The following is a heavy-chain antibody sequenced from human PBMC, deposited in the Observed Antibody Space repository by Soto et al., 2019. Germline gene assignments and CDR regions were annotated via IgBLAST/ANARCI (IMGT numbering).Heavy chain of an antibody. D-gene: IGHD3-22*01. CDR3: ARGLTGITMIAPDY. J-gene: IGHJ4*02. CDR2: LYYSGST. CDR1: GGSISSSSYY. V-gene: IGHV4-39*01. Sequence: QLQLQESGPGLVKPSETLSLTCTVSGGSISSSSYYWGWIRQPPGKGLEWIGSLYYSGSTYYNPSLKRPVTISVDTSKNQFSLKLSSVTAADTAVYYCARGLTGITMIAPDYWGQGTLVTVSS.